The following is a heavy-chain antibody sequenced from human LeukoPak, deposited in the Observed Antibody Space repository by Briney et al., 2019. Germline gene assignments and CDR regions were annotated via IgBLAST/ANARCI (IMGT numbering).Heavy chain of an antibody. Sequence: GRSLRLSCAASGLTFSNYGMHWVRQAPGKGLEWVAVISYDGTNKYYADSVKGRFTISRDNSKNTLYLQMNSLRAEDTAVYYCAKVRKEQWLVLVDYWGQGTLVTVSS. CDR3: AKVRKEQWLVLVDY. CDR2: ISYDGTNK. D-gene: IGHD6-19*01. CDR1: GLTFSNYG. V-gene: IGHV3-30*18. J-gene: IGHJ4*02.